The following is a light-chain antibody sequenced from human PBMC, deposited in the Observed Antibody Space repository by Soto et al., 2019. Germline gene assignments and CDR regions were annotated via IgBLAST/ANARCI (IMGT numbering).Light chain of an antibody. CDR2: TAS. V-gene: IGKV1-5*03. CDR1: QSISYW. CDR3: QQYNSYSWT. J-gene: IGKJ1*01. Sequence: DIQMTLSPSTLSASVGDRVTITCRASQSISYWLAWYQQKPGKAPKLLIYTASSLESGVPSRFSGSGSGTEFTLTISSLQPDDFATYYCQQYNSYSWTFGQGTKVEIK.